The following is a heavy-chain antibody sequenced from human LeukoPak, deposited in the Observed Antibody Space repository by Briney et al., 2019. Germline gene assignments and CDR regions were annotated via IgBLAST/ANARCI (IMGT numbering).Heavy chain of an antibody. V-gene: IGHV1-18*01. D-gene: IGHD6-13*01. CDR1: GYTFTSYG. Sequence: ASVKVSCKASGYTFTSYGISWVRQAPGQGLEWMGRISAYNGNTNYAQKLQGRVTMTTDTSTSTAYMELRSLRSDDTAVCYCARMERSIAAAGTFDYWGQGTLVTVSS. J-gene: IGHJ4*02. CDR3: ARMERSIAAAGTFDY. CDR2: ISAYNGNT.